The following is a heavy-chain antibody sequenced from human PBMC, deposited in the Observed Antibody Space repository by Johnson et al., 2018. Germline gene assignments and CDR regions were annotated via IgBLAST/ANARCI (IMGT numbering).Heavy chain of an antibody. CDR1: SGSITTYS. Sequence: QVQLQESGPGLVKPSETLSLTCTASSGSITTYSWSWIRQPPGKGLEWIGYIPNSGSTNYNPSLRSRVTISGDMSKNPFSLKLSSVTAADTAVYYCARVAGSGTYYNPYYYYMDVWGKGTTVTVSS. J-gene: IGHJ6*03. D-gene: IGHD3-10*01. CDR3: ARVAGSGTYYNPYYYYMDV. V-gene: IGHV4-59*01. CDR2: IPNSGST.